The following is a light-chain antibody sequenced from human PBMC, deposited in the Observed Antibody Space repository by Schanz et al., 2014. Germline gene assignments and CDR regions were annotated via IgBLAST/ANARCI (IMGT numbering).Light chain of an antibody. CDR3: SSYTSSNTVV. CDR1: SSDVGNYNY. V-gene: IGLV2-14*01. J-gene: IGLJ3*02. CDR2: EVS. Sequence: QSALTQPASVSGSPGQSITISCTGTSSDVGNYNYVSWYQHHPGKAPKLMIYEVSKRPSGVPDRFSGSKSGNTASLTVSGLQAEDEADYYCSSYTSSNTVVFGGGTKLTVL.